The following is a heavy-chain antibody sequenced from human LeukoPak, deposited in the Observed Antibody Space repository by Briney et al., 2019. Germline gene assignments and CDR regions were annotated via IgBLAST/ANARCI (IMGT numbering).Heavy chain of an antibody. CDR3: ARKDSSGYYYPTYYYYGMDV. D-gene: IGHD3-22*01. Sequence: GGSLRLSCAASGFTFSSYWMSWVRQAPGKGLEWVANIKQDGSEKYYVDSVKGRFTISRDNAKNSLYLQMNSLRAEDTAVYYCARKDSSGYYYPTYYYYGMDVWGQGTTVTVSS. CDR2: IKQDGSEK. CDR1: GFTFSSYW. V-gene: IGHV3-7*01. J-gene: IGHJ6*02.